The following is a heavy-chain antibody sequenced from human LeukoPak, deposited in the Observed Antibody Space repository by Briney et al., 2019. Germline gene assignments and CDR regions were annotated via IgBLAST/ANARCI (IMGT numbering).Heavy chain of an antibody. D-gene: IGHD6-13*01. CDR1: GGTFSSYA. V-gene: IGHV1-69*05. Sequence: SVNVSCKASGGTFSSYAISWVRQAPGRGLEWMGGIIPIFGTANYAQKFQGRVTITTDESTSTAYMELSSLRSEDTAVYYCARDLRAAGDNYYYMDVWGKGTTVTVSS. J-gene: IGHJ6*03. CDR3: ARDLRAAGDNYYYMDV. CDR2: IIPIFGTA.